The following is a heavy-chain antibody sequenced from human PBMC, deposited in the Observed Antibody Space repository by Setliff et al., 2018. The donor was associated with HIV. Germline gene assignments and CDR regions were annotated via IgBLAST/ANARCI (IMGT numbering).Heavy chain of an antibody. CDR2: ISGSGGST. D-gene: IGHD5-18*01. Sequence: GGSLRLSCAASGFTFSSYAMSWVRQAPGKGLEWVSAISGSGGSTYYADSVQRRFTISSDNSKNTLYLQMNSLRAEDTAVYYCAKTWIQLWATEDYWGQGTLVTVSS. J-gene: IGHJ4*02. CDR1: GFTFSSYA. CDR3: AKTWIQLWATEDY. V-gene: IGHV3-23*01.